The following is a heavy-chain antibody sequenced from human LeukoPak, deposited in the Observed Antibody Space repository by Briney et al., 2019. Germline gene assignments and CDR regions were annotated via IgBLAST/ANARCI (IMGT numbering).Heavy chain of an antibody. CDR1: GFRIGDYW. Sequence: GGSLRLSCAASGFRIGDYWMTWARHVPGKGLEWVANIKQDGAEKHYAESVEGRFIISRDNAKNSLYLEMDSLKVEDTAVYYCARVGAWDLQRVFEYWGQGTLVTVSS. CDR3: ARVGAWDLQRVFEY. V-gene: IGHV3-7*01. CDR2: IKQDGAEK. D-gene: IGHD1-26*01. J-gene: IGHJ4*02.